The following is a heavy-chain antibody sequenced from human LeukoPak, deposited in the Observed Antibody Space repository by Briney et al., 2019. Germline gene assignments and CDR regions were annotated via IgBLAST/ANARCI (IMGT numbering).Heavy chain of an antibody. D-gene: IGHD3-16*01. V-gene: IGHV3-30*04. CDR1: GFTFSSYA. CDR3: AKLGGHPLHNYYVGV. Sequence: PGGSLRLSCAASGFTFSSYAMHWVRQAPGKGLEWVAVISYDGSNKYYADSVKGRFTISRDNSNNTLNLQMNSLRAEDTAVYYCAKLGGHPLHNYYVGVWGKGTTVAVSS. J-gene: IGHJ6*03. CDR2: ISYDGSNK.